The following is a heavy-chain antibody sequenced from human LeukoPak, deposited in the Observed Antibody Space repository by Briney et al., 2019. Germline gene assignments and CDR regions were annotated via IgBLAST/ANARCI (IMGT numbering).Heavy chain of an antibody. J-gene: IGHJ6*02. CDR2: ISYDGNDK. CDR1: GFTFNNYP. V-gene: IGHV3-30*18. Sequence: GGSLRLSCAASGFTFNNYPMHWVRQAPGKGLEWVAIISYDGNDKYYADSVRGRFAISRDKSKSSLYLQMNSLRAEDTALYYCAKDVGYDPDGMDVWGQGTTVTVSS. CDR3: AKDVGYDPDGMDV. D-gene: IGHD2-2*01.